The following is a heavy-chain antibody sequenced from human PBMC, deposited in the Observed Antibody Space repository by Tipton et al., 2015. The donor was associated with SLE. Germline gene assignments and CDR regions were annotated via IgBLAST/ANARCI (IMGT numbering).Heavy chain of an antibody. CDR1: GYTFTSYG. J-gene: IGHJ6*02. CDR3: ASSTWSHYYYYYAMDV. V-gene: IGHV1-18*01. Sequence: QSGPEVKKPGASVKVSCKASGYTFTSYGISWVRQAPGQGLEWMGWISAYNDNTNYSQKLQGRVTMTTDTSTNTAYMELRSLRSDDTAVYYCASSTWSHYYYYYAMDVWGQGTTVTVSS. D-gene: IGHD6-13*01. CDR2: ISAYNDNT.